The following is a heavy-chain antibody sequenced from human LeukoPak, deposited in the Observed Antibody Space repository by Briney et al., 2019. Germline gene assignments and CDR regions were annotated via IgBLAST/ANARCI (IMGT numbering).Heavy chain of an antibody. CDR2: ISGSGGTT. V-gene: IGHV3-23*01. CDR1: GFTFSSYA. D-gene: IGHD1-26*01. CDR3: AKDTSGSTSYSYHYGMDV. Sequence: GGSLGLSCVTSGFTFSSYAMSWVRQAPGKGPEWVSVISGSGGTTYYADSVKGRFTISRDNSKSTLYLQMNSLRAEDTAVYYCAKDTSGSTSYSYHYGMDVWGQGTTVTVS. J-gene: IGHJ6*02.